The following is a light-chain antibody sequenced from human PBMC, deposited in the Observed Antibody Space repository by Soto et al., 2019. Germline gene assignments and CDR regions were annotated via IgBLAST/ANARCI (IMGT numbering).Light chain of an antibody. V-gene: IGKV3-20*01. CDR3: QQYGNSGVT. CDR2: GAS. Sequence: ESVLSQSPGTLSLSPGESATLACRASQTVSRSALAWYQQKPGQAPRLLIYGASNRATGIPDRFSGSGSGTDFTLTISRLEPEDFEVYYCQQYGNSGVTFGPGTKVDIK. CDR1: QTVSRSA. J-gene: IGKJ3*01.